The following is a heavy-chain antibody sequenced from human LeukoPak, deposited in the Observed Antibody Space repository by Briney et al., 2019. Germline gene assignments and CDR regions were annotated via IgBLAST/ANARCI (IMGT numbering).Heavy chain of an antibody. CDR3: ARDGYSSSSYYYMDV. CDR2: INPNSGGT. D-gene: IGHD6-6*01. V-gene: IGHV1-2*02. CDR1: GYTFTGYY. Sequence: ASVKVSCKASGYTFTGYYMHWVRQAPGQGLEWMGWINPNSGGTNYAQKFQGGVTMTRDTSISTAYMELSRLRSDNTAVYYCARDGYSSSSYYYMDVWGKGTTVTVSS. J-gene: IGHJ6*03.